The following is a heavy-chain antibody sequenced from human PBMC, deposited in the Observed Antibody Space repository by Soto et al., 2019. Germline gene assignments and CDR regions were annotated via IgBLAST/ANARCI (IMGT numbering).Heavy chain of an antibody. CDR2: ISAYTDTP. J-gene: IGHJ5*02. CDR1: GYTFTNFG. D-gene: IGHD3-16*01. CDR3: ASSYDYVWGPPGGWFDP. Sequence: ASVKVSCKASGYTFTNFGVTWVRRAPGQGLEWMGWISAYTDTPNYAQKFQGRVTITADESTSTAYMELSSLRSEDTAVYYCASSYDYVWGPPGGWFDPWGQGTLVTVSS. V-gene: IGHV1-18*01.